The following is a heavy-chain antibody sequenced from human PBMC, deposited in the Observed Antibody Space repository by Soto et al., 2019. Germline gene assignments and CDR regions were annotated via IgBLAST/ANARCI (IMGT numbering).Heavy chain of an antibody. Sequence: TVPCTASGYPFTIHQIELVRQAPGQRPEWIGRNNPSGGSTSYAQKFQGRVTMTRDTSTSTVYMELSSLRSEDTAVYYGARDYDIFSGSRETNPGPQNSYFDLWGQGTLVTVSS. CDR2: NNPSGGST. CDR1: GYPFTIHQ. CDR3: ARDYDIFSGSRETNPGPQNSYFDL. D-gene: IGHD3-9*01. V-gene: IGHV1-46*03. J-gene: IGHJ4*02.